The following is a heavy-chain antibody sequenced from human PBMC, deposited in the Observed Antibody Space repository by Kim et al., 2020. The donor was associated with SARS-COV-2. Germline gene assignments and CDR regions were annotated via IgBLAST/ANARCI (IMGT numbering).Heavy chain of an antibody. D-gene: IGHD3-22*01. CDR1: GFTVSSNY. Sequence: GGSLRLSCAASGFTVSSNYMTWVRQAPGKGLEWVSLIYSGGITYYADSVKGRFTISRDNPKNTLYLQMNSLRAEDTAVYYCARIYDYDSSGYFYGGYYFDYWGQGTLVTVSS. CDR2: IYSGGIT. J-gene: IGHJ4*02. V-gene: IGHV3-66*01. CDR3: ARIYDYDSSGYFYGGYYFDY.